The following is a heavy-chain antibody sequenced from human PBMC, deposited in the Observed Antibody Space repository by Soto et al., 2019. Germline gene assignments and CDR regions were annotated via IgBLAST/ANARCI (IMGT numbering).Heavy chain of an antibody. D-gene: IGHD3-10*01. CDR2: MNPYSGDT. Sequence: QVQLVQSGAEVRKPGASVKVSCKASGYTFTNFHFNWGRQPTGQGLEWIGWMNPYSGDTGYAQNFQGRVTMTRDTSINTAYMEMTSLTSDDTAVYYCARGSPGPVDHWGQGTPVTVSS. CDR3: ARGSPGPVDH. V-gene: IGHV1-8*02. J-gene: IGHJ4*02. CDR1: GYTFTNFH.